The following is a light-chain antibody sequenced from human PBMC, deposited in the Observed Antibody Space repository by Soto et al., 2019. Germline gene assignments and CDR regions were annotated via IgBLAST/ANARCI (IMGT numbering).Light chain of an antibody. Sequence: QSVLTQPPSVSAAPGQKVTISCSGSSSNIGNSWVLWYQQLHGAAPQVLMYDSNKRPSGSPDHCSGSKSGTAGSLDITGLLNGDEDDYYCAPWENSLGVVVFGGGTKVTVL. V-gene: IGLV1-51*01. J-gene: IGLJ2*01. CDR3: APWENSLGVVV. CDR1: SSNIGNSW. CDR2: DSN.